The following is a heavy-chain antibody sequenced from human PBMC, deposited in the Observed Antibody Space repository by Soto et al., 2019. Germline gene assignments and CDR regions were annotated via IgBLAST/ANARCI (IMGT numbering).Heavy chain of an antibody. V-gene: IGHV4-59*01. Sequence: KTSETLSLTCTVSGGSISSYYWSWIRQPPGKGLEWIGYIYYSGSTNYNPSLKSRVTISVDTSKNQFSLKLSSVTAADTAVYYCARESGEPDRNYYYYGMDVWGQGTTVTVSS. D-gene: IGHD4-17*01. CDR1: GGSISSYY. CDR3: ARESGEPDRNYYYYGMDV. CDR2: IYYSGST. J-gene: IGHJ6*02.